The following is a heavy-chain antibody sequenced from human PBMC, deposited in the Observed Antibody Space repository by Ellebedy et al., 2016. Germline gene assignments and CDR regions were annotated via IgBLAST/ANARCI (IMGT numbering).Heavy chain of an antibody. V-gene: IGHV1-2*02. D-gene: IGHD3-22*01. CDR2: INPNSGGT. CDR3: ARGGPYYDEAPDY. Sequence: SVKVSCXASGYTFTGYYMHWVRQAPGQGLEWMGWINPNSGGTNYAQKFQGRVTMTRDTSISTAYMELSRLRSDDTAVYYCARGGPYYDEAPDYWGQGTLVTVSS. CDR1: GYTFTGYY. J-gene: IGHJ4*02.